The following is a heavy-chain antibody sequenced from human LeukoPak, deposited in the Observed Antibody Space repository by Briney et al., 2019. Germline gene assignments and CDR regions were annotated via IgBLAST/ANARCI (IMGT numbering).Heavy chain of an antibody. V-gene: IGHV4-61*02. J-gene: IGHJ4*02. CDR3: ARGVTAAGHFDY. CDR1: GGSISSSSYY. CDR2: IYTSGST. Sequence: PSETLSLTCTVSGGSISSSSYYWRWIRQPAGKGLEWIGRIYTSGSTTYNPSLKSRVTISVDTSKSQFSLILSSVTATDTALYYCARGVTAAGHFDYWGQGTLATVSS. D-gene: IGHD6-13*01.